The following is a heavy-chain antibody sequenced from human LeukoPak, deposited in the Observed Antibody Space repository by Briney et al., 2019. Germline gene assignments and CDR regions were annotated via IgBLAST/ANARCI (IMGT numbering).Heavy chain of an antibody. V-gene: IGHV1-18*01. CDR2: ISAYNGDT. Sequence: GASVKVSCKASGYTFTSYGISWERQAPGQGLEWMGWISAYNGDTNYAQKFQGRVTMTTDTSTSTAYMELRSLRSDDTAVYYCARVKRSAVDGTPQDYWGQGTLVTVSS. CDR3: ARVKRSAVDGTPQDY. D-gene: IGHD6-19*01. CDR1: GYTFTSYG. J-gene: IGHJ4*02.